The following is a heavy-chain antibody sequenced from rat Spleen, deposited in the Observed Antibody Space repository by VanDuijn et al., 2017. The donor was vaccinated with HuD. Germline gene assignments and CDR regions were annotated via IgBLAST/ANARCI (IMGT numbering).Heavy chain of an antibody. CDR2: ISSGGGGT. Sequence: EVQLVESGGGLVQPGRSLKLSCAASGFTFSSFPMAWVRQAPKKGLEWVASISSGGGGTYYRDSVKGRFTVSRDNAKSTLYLQMDSLRSEDTATYYCARQGHWGQGTLVTVSS. V-gene: IGHV5-25*01. CDR3: ARQGH. J-gene: IGHJ3*01. CDR1: GFTFSSFP.